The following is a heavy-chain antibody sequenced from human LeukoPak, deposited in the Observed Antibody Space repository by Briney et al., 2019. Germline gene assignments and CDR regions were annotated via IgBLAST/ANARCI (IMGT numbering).Heavy chain of an antibody. V-gene: IGHV3-74*01. CDR2: INSDGSST. J-gene: IGHJ4*02. D-gene: IGHD4-11*01. Sequence: GGSLRLSCAASGFTFSSYWMHWVRQAPGKGLVWVSRINSDGSSTSYADSVKGRFTISRDNAKNTLYLQMNSLTVEDTAVYYCARDGLTETTRDSDYWGQGTLVTVSS. CDR1: GFTFSSYW. CDR3: ARDGLTETTRDSDY.